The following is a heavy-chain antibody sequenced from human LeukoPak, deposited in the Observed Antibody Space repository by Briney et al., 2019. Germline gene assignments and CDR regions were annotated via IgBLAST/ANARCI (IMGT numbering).Heavy chain of an antibody. CDR2: INTIFGTA. J-gene: IGHJ4*02. V-gene: IGHV1-69*13. CDR1: RGTFSSYA. Sequence: GASVKVSCKASRGTFSSYAIIWVRQAPGQGLEWMGGINTIFGTAKYAQKFQGRVTITADESTSTAYMELSSLRSEDTAVYYCARTTTVVTPWADNDHWGQGTLVTVSS. CDR3: ARTTTVVTPWADNDH. D-gene: IGHD4-23*01.